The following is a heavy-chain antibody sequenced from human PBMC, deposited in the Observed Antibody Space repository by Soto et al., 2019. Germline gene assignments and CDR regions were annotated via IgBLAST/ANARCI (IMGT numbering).Heavy chain of an antibody. J-gene: IGHJ5*02. V-gene: IGHV1-18*01. CDR1: GYTFSNYG. CDR3: ARVVPGAEAWSGP. D-gene: IGHD2-2*01. CDR2: ISLYSDGT. Sequence: GVSVKVSCKTSGYTFSNYGITWVRQAPGQPLEWLGWISLYSDGTNYAQKFQGRVSMTTDTSTTTAYMELRSLRSDDTAVYYCARVVPGAEAWSGPWGQGTLVTVSS.